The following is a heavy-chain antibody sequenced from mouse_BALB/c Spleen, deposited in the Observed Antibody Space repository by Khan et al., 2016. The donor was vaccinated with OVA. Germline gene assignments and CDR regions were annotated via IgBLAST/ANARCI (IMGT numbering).Heavy chain of an antibody. J-gene: IGHJ3*01. CDR3: AKSRECDYDEFAY. V-gene: IGHV9-1*02. D-gene: IGHD2-4*01. CDR2: INTYTGEP. Sequence: QIQLVQSGPELKKPGETVKISCKASGYTFTNYGMNWVKQAPRKGLKWMGWINTYTGEPTYADDFKGRFAFSLETSASTAYLQINNLKNEDMATYVCAKSRECDYDEFAYWGQGTLVTVSA. CDR1: GYTFTNYG.